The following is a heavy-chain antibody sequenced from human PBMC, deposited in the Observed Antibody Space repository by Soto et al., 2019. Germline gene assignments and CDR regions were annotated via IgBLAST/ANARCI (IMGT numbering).Heavy chain of an antibody. D-gene: IGHD6-19*01. V-gene: IGHV3-23*01. J-gene: IGHJ4*02. Sequence: EVQLLESGGGLVQPGGSLRLSCAASGFTFSSYAMSWVRQAPGKGLEWVSAISGSGGSTYYADSVKGRFTISRDNSKNTLYLQMNSLRAEDTAVYYCAKAMPPPRIAVAGTVDYWGQGTLVTVSS. CDR2: ISGSGGST. CDR3: AKAMPPPRIAVAGTVDY. CDR1: GFTFSSYA.